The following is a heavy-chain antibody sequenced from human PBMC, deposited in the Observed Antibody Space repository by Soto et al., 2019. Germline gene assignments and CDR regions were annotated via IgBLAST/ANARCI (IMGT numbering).Heavy chain of an antibody. CDR1: GGSISSYY. CDR2: IYYSGST. J-gene: IGHJ6*02. D-gene: IGHD2-15*01. CDR3: ARSVDSSDYFGMDV. V-gene: IGHV4-59*01. Sequence: SETLSLTCTVSGGSISSYYWSWIRQPPGKGLEWIGYIYYSGSTNYNPSLKSRVTISVXKXXXXFXLXLXXXTAAXTAVYYCARSVDSSDYFGMDVWGQGTTVTVSS.